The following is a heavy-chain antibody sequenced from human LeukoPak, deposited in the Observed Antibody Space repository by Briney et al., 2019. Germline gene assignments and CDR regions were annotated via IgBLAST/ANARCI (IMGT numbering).Heavy chain of an antibody. D-gene: IGHD6-13*01. Sequence: SETLSLTCAVSGYSISSGYYWGWIRQPPGKGLEWIGSIYHSGSTYYNPSIKSRVTISVDTSKNQFSLKLSSVTAADTAVYYCASVQQLWYFDYWGQGTLVTVSS. CDR3: ASVQQLWYFDY. CDR2: IYHSGST. CDR1: GYSISSGYY. J-gene: IGHJ4*02. V-gene: IGHV4-38-2*01.